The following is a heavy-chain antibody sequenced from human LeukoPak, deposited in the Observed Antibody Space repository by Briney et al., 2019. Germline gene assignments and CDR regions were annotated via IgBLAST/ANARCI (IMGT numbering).Heavy chain of an antibody. V-gene: IGHV4-39*01. Sequence: KPSETLSLTCTVSGDSISTGSHYWGWIRQPPGKGLEWIGSIYFSGSTYYNPSLKSRVTKSVNTSKNQFSLTLSSVTAADTAVYYCARETGTVSWGKGTLVTVSS. CDR2: IYFSGST. CDR1: GDSISTGSHY. D-gene: IGHD3-9*01. CDR3: ARETGTVS. J-gene: IGHJ5*02.